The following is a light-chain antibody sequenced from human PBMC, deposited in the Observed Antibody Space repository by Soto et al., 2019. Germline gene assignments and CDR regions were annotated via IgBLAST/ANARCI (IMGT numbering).Light chain of an antibody. CDR3: QQYGSSLWWT. J-gene: IGKJ1*01. CDR2: DAS. V-gene: IGKV3-20*01. CDR1: QSINSRS. Sequence: IVLTQSPGTLSLSPWERATLSCGASQSINSRSLAWYQQKPGQAPRLLIYDASSRATGIPDRFSGSGSGTDFTLTISRLEPEDFAVYYCQQYGSSLWWTFGQGTKVDIK.